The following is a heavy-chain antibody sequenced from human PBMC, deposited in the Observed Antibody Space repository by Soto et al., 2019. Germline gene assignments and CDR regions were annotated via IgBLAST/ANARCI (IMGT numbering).Heavy chain of an antibody. V-gene: IGHV3-23*01. CDR2: ISGSGSNT. D-gene: IGHD3-9*01. CDR1: GFTSSSYA. CDR3: AKALRYFDWLVRPWNAMDG. Sequence: EVQLLESGGGLVQPGGSLRLSCAASGFTSSSYAMSWVRQAPGKGLEWVSAISGSGSNTYYADSVKGRFTISRDNSKNTLFLQMNSLRDEDTAVYYCAKALRYFDWLVRPWNAMDGWGQGTTVTVSS. J-gene: IGHJ6*02.